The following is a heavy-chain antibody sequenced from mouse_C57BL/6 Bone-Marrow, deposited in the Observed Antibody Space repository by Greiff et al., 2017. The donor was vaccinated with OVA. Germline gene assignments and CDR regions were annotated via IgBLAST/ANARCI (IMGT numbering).Heavy chain of an antibody. D-gene: IGHD2-2*01. Sequence: VQLQQSGAELARPGASVKLSCKASGYTFTSYGISWVKQRTGQGLEWIGVIYPRSGNTYYNEKFKGKATLTADKSSSTAYMELRSLTSEDSAVYFCAKMVSFDYWGQGTTLTVSS. CDR1: GYTFTSYG. V-gene: IGHV1-81*01. J-gene: IGHJ2*01. CDR3: AKMVSFDY. CDR2: IYPRSGNT.